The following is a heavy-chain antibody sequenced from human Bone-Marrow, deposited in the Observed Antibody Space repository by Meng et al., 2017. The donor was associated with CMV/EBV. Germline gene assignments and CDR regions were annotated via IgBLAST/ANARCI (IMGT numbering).Heavy chain of an antibody. V-gene: IGHV3-15*01. CDR3: TTESRYTGSRVPDY. D-gene: IGHD1-26*01. CDR1: GLSFSNAW. CDR2: IKSKTDGGTT. J-gene: IGHJ4*02. Sequence: GLSFSNAWMSWVRPAPGKGLEWVGRIKSKTDGGTTDSAAPVKGRFIISRDDSKNTLYLQMNSLKTEDTAVYYCTTESRYTGSRVPDYWGQGTLVTVSS.